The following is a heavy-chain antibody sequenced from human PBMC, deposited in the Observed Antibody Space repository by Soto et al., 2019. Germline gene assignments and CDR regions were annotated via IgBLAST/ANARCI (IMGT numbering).Heavy chain of an antibody. CDR2: INPSGGST. CDR3: ARDARDHLAVAYNWFDH. Sequence: ASVKVSCKASGYTFTTYYMHWVRQAPGQGLEWMGIINPSGGSTSYAQRFQGRVTMTRDTSTSTVYMELSSLRSEDTAVYYCARDARDHLAVAYNWFDHWGQGTMGTLS. J-gene: IGHJ5*02. CDR1: GYTFTTYY. V-gene: IGHV1-46*03. D-gene: IGHD6-19*01.